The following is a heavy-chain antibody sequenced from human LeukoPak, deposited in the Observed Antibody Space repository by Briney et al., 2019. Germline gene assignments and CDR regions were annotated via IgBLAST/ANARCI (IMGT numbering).Heavy chain of an antibody. Sequence: SETLSLTCTVSGGSTSSYYWSWIRQPPGKGLEWIGYIYYSGSTNYNPSLKSRVTISVDTSKNQFSLKLSSVTAADTAVYYCASRYCSGGSCFFDYWGQGTLVTVSS. CDR1: GGSTSSYY. V-gene: IGHV4-59*01. D-gene: IGHD2-15*01. CDR3: ASRYCSGGSCFFDY. CDR2: IYYSGST. J-gene: IGHJ4*02.